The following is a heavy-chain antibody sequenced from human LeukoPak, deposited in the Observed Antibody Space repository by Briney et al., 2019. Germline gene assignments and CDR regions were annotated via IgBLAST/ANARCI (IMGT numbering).Heavy chain of an antibody. D-gene: IGHD3-22*01. J-gene: IGHJ5*02. V-gene: IGHV4-61*02. CDR2: IYTSGST. CDR1: GGSISSGSYY. CDR3: ARSPVPYYYDSSGYNWFDP. Sequence: SQTLSLTCTVSGGSISSGSYYWSWIRQPAGKGLEWIGRIYTSGSTNYNPSLKSRVTISVDTSKNQFSLKLSSVTAADTAVYYCARSPVPYYYDSSGYNWFDPWGQGTLVTVSS.